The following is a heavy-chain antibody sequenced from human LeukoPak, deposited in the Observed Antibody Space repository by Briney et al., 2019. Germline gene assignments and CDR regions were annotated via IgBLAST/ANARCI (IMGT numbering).Heavy chain of an antibody. V-gene: IGHV4-34*01. D-gene: IGHD2-21*01. J-gene: IGHJ4*02. CDR3: ARHEFASPFDS. CDR1: GGSFSGYY. Sequence: NSSETLSLTCAVYGGSFSGYYWSWLRQPPGKGLEWIGEINHSGSTNYNPSLKSRVTLSVDTSKNQFSLKLSSVTAADTAVYYCARHEFASPFDSWGQGTLVTVSS. CDR2: INHSGST.